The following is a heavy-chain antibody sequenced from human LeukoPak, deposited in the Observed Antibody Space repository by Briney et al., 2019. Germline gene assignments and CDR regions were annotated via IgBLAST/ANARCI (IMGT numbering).Heavy chain of an antibody. V-gene: IGHV3-64*04. CDR1: GFTFSSYA. Sequence: GGSLRLSCAASGFTFSSYAMHWVRQAPGKRLEYVSAISSNGGSTYYADSVKGRFTISRDNSKNTLYLQMNSLRAEDTAVYYCAKENYYDTPFDYWGQGTLVTVSS. D-gene: IGHD3-22*01. CDR3: AKENYYDTPFDY. CDR2: ISSNGGST. J-gene: IGHJ4*02.